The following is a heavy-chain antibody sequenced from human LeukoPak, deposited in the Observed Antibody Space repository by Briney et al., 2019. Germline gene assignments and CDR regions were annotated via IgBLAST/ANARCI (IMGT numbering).Heavy chain of an antibody. Sequence: PGGSLRLSCAASGFTFSSYAMSWVRQAPGKGLEWVSLISGSGGSTYYADSVKGRFTISRDNSKNTLYLEMNSLRAEDTAVYYCAKADGETGGGAFDFRGQGTMVTVSS. CDR2: ISGSGGST. D-gene: IGHD2-8*02. CDR3: AKADGETGGGAFDF. CDR1: GFTFSSYA. J-gene: IGHJ3*01. V-gene: IGHV3-23*01.